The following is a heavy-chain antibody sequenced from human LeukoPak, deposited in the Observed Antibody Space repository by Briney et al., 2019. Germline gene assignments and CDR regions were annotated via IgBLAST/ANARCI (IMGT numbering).Heavy chain of an antibody. Sequence: SETLSLTCTVSGFSISSSSYYWGWLRQPPGKGLEWIGSIYYSGSTYYNPSLKSRVTISVDTSKNQFSLKLSSVTAADTAVYYCARGPNYDFWSGYLHAFDIWGQGTMVTVSS. CDR1: GFSISSSSYY. CDR2: IYYSGST. V-gene: IGHV4-39*01. D-gene: IGHD3-3*01. CDR3: ARGPNYDFWSGYLHAFDI. J-gene: IGHJ3*02.